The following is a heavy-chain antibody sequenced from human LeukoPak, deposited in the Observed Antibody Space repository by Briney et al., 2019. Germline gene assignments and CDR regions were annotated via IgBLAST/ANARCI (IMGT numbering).Heavy chain of an antibody. CDR3: ASGAFTGAGWY. Sequence: GGSLRLSCAASGFTFSSYWIHWVRQAPGKGLVWVSRINSDGSSTSYADSVKGRFTISRDNAKNTLYLQMNSLRAEDTAVYYCASGAFTGAGWYWGQGTLVTVSS. CDR2: INSDGSST. J-gene: IGHJ4*02. CDR1: GFTFSSYW. D-gene: IGHD3-3*02. V-gene: IGHV3-74*01.